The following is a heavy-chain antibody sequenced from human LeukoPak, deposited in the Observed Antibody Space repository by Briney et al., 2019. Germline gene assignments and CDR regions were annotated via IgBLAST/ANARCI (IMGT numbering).Heavy chain of an antibody. J-gene: IGHJ4*02. CDR3: ARWRGGMGLLNPPYFDY. V-gene: IGHV3-7*01. CDR1: GFDFTLYW. CDR2: IKQDGSEK. Sequence: GGSLRLSCAASGFDFTLYWMSWVRQAPGKGLEWVANIKQDGSEKYYVDSVKGRFTISRDNAKNSLYLQMSSLRVEDTAVYSCARWRGGMGLLNPPYFDYWGLGTLATVSS. D-gene: IGHD3-3*01.